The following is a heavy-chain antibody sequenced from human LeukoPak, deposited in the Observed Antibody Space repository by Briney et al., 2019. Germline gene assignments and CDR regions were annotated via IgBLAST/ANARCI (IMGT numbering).Heavy chain of an antibody. CDR2: IIPIFGTA. J-gene: IGHJ4*02. Sequence: ASVKVSCKASGGTFSSFAISWVRRAPGQGLEWMGGIIPIFGTANYAQKFQGRVTITADESTSTAYMELSSLRSEDTAVYYCARVYSAYSSSSSLDYWGQGTLVTVSS. V-gene: IGHV1-69*13. CDR1: GGTFSSFA. D-gene: IGHD6-6*01. CDR3: ARVYSAYSSSSSLDY.